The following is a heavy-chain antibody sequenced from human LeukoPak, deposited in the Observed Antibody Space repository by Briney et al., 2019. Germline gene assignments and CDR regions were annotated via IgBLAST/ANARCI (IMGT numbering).Heavy chain of an antibody. V-gene: IGHV3-7*01. CDR3: QYGSGSYYNIPDNWFDP. D-gene: IGHD3-10*01. J-gene: IGHJ5*02. CDR2: INQDGSEK. CDR1: GFSFRTYW. Sequence: GGSLRLSCVASGFSFRTYWMSWVRQAPGEVLEWMANINQDGSEKYYAHSVKGRFTVSRDNAKNSLYLQMNSLRAEDTAVYYCQYGSGSYYNIPDNWFDPWGRGTLVTVSS.